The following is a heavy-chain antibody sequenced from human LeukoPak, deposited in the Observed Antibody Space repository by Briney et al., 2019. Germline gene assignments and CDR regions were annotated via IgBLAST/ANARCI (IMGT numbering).Heavy chain of an antibody. J-gene: IGHJ1*01. V-gene: IGHV1-2*02. CDR2: INPNSGGT. CDR1: GYTFTGYY. D-gene: IGHD3-10*01. CDR3: ASGVTHGSGSPPGYFQH. Sequence: GASVKVPCKASGYTFTGYYMHWVRQAPGQGLEWMGWINPNSGGTNYAQKFQGRVTMTRDTSTSTVYMELSSLRSEDTAVYYCASGVTHGSGSPPGYFQHWGQGTLVTVSS.